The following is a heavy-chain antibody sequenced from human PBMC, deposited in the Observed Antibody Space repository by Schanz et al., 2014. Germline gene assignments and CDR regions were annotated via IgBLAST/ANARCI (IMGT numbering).Heavy chain of an antibody. CDR3: ARGRGSDWNYGTLDY. Sequence: QLQLQESGPGLVKPSETLSLTCTVSGGSISSYYWSWIRQPPGKGLEWIGDIGHSGNTKDNPSLKSRVTISVDTSKNQFSLKLNSVTPADTAVYYCARGRGSDWNYGTLDYWGQGTLVTVSS. J-gene: IGHJ4*02. D-gene: IGHD1-7*01. CDR1: GGSISSYY. V-gene: IGHV4-59*01. CDR2: IGHSGNT.